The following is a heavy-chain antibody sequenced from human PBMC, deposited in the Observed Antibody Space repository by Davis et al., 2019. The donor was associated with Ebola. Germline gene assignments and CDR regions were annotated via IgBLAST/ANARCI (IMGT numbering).Heavy chain of an antibody. D-gene: IGHD3-10*01. J-gene: IGHJ3*02. V-gene: IGHV3-48*01. Sequence: GGSLRLSCAASGFTFSSYSMNWVRQAPGKGLEWVSYISSSSSTIYYADSVKGRFTISRDNAKNSLYLQMNSLRAEDTAVYYCARDRGGFHAFDIWGQGTELTVSS. CDR2: ISSSSSTI. CDR1: GFTFSSYS. CDR3: ARDRGGFHAFDI.